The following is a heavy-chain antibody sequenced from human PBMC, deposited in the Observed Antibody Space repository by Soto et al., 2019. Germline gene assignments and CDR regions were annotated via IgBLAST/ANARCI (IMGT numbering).Heavy chain of an antibody. Sequence: SETLSLTCTVSGGSISSSSYYWGWIRQPPGKGLEWIGSIYYSGSTYYNPSLKSRVTISVDTSKNQFSLKLSSVTAADTAVYYCARLRYFDWLGAYYYMDVWGKGTTVTVSS. CDR1: GGSISSSSYY. CDR3: ARLRYFDWLGAYYYMDV. D-gene: IGHD3-9*01. CDR2: IYYSGST. V-gene: IGHV4-39*01. J-gene: IGHJ6*03.